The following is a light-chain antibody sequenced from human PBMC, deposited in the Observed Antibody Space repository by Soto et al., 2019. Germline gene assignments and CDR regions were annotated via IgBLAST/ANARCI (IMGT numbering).Light chain of an antibody. Sequence: DIQMTQSPSTLSASVGDRVTITCRSSQTFNTWLAWYQQKPGKAPKVLIFDASSLKTGVPSRFSGSGSGTEFTLTISNLQPDDFATYYCQQYDSYSSGPFGQGTKVDI. CDR1: QTFNTW. V-gene: IGKV1-5*01. CDR3: QQYDSYSSGP. J-gene: IGKJ1*01. CDR2: DAS.